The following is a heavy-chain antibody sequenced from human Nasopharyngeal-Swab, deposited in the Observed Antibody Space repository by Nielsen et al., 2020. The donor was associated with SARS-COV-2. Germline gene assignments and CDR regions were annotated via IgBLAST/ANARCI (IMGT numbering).Heavy chain of an antibody. J-gene: IGHJ3*02. CDR3: ARDRTFVAGAPPFDI. D-gene: IGHD3-16*01. Sequence: ASVKVSCKSSGYTFTQYAIHWVRQAPGQGLVWMGWINAGNGDTKYSQKIQDRVTITSDTSATTVYMQLSSLTSEDTAVYFCARDRTFVAGAPPFDIWGQGTMVTVSS. CDR2: INAGNGDT. V-gene: IGHV1-3*01. CDR1: GYTFTQYA.